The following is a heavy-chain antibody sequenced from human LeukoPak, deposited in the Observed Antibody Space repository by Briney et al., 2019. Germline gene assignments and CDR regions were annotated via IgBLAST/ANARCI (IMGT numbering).Heavy chain of an antibody. CDR2: IYYSGST. D-gene: IGHD3-3*01. Sequence: SETLSLTCTVSGGSISSSSYYWGWIRQPPGKGLEWIGSIYYSGSTYYNPSLKSRVTISVDTSKNQFSLKLSSVTAADTAVYYCARHARFTTFGVGIFDYWGQGTLVTVSS. CDR3: ARHARFTTFGVGIFDY. CDR1: GGSISSSSYY. V-gene: IGHV4-39*01. J-gene: IGHJ4*02.